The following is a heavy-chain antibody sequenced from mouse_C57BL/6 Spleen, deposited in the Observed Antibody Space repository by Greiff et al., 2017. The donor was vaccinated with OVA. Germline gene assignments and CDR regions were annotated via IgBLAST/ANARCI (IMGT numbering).Heavy chain of an antibody. CDR3: ARSGGYDGPWFAY. Sequence: QVQLQQPGTELVKPGASVKLSCKASGYTFTSYWMHWVKQRPGQGLEWIGNINPSNGGTNYNEKFKSKATLTVDKSSSTAYMQLSSLTSEDSAVYLCARSGGYDGPWFAYWGQGTLVTVSA. CDR1: GYTFTSYW. D-gene: IGHD2-3*01. CDR2: INPSNGGT. J-gene: IGHJ3*01. V-gene: IGHV1-53*01.